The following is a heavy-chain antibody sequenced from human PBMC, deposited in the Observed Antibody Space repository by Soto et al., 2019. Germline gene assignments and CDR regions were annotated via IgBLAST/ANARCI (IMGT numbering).Heavy chain of an antibody. Sequence: GGSLRLSCAASGFTFSDYYMSWIRQAPGKGLEWVSYISSSSSYTNYADSVKGRFTISRDNAKNSLYLQMNSLRAEDTAVYYCARDPYYGSGSYYGPFDYWGQGTLVTVSS. CDR1: GFTFSDYY. J-gene: IGHJ4*02. D-gene: IGHD3-10*01. CDR3: ARDPYYGSGSYYGPFDY. CDR2: ISSSSSYT. V-gene: IGHV3-11*05.